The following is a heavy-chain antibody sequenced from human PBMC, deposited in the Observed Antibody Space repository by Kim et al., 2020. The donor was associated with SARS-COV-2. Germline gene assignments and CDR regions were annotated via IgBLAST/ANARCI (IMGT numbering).Heavy chain of an antibody. D-gene: IGHD2-15*01. V-gene: IGHV3-30*18. CDR2: ISYDGSNK. J-gene: IGHJ4*02. CDR1: GFTFSSYG. CDR3: AKWGHAAGDY. Sequence: GGSLRLSCAASGFTFSSYGMHWVRQAPGKGLEWVAVISYDGSNKYYADSVKGRFTISRDNSKNTLYLQMNSLRAEDTAVYYCAKWGHAAGDYWGQGTLVTVSS.